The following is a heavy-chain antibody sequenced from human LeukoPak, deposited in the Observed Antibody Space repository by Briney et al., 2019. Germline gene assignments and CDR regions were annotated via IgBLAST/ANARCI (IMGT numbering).Heavy chain of an antibody. CDR2: INPNSGGT. V-gene: IGHV1-2*02. Sequence: EASVKVSCKASRYTFTGYYMHWVRQAPGQGVEWMGWINPNSGGTDYAQKFQGRVTMTRDTSITTAYMELRRLRSDDTAVYYCARDFGGYRYYYYMDVWGKGTTVTISS. CDR1: RYTFTGYY. J-gene: IGHJ6*03. CDR3: ARDFGGYRYYYYMDV. D-gene: IGHD3-16*01.